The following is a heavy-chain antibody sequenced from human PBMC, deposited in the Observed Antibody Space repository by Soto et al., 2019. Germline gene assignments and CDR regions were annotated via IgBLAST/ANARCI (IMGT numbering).Heavy chain of an antibody. CDR3: AGEKLGYCSSTSCYANV. J-gene: IGHJ6*04. CDR2: ISAYNGNT. V-gene: IGHV1-18*01. D-gene: IGHD2-2*01. CDR1: GYTFTSYG. Sequence: ASVKVSCKASGYTFTSYGISWVRQAPGQGLEWMGWISAYNGNTNYAQKLQGRVTMTTDTSTSTAYMELRSLRSDDTAVYYCAGEKLGYCSSTSCYANVWGKGTKVTVSS.